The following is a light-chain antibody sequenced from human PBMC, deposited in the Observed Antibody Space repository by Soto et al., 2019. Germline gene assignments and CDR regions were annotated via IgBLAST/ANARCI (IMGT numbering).Light chain of an antibody. J-gene: IGKJ1*01. CDR3: QHYNSWPRT. V-gene: IGKV3-15*01. Sequence: EIVMTQSPATLSVSPGERATLSCRASQSVSSNLAWYQQKPGQAPRLLIYGASTRATGIPARFSGSGSGTESTLTISSLQSEEFAGYYCQHYNSWPRTFGQGTKVEIK. CDR2: GAS. CDR1: QSVSSN.